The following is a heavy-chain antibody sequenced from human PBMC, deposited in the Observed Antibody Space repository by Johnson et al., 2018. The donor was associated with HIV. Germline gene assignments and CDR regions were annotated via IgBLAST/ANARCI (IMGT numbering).Heavy chain of an antibody. CDR1: GFTFSNAW. V-gene: IGHV3-15*01. J-gene: IGHJ3*02. D-gene: IGHD3-10*01. CDR2: IKSKTDGGTT. Sequence: VRLVESGGGVVQPGRSLRLSCAASGFTFSNAWMSWVRQAPGKGLEWVGRIKSKTDGGTTDYAAPVKGRFTISRDDSKNTLYLQMNSLKTEDTAVYYCARNYGSGTYFCNEAFDMWGQGTRVIVSS. CDR3: ARNYGSGTYFCNEAFDM.